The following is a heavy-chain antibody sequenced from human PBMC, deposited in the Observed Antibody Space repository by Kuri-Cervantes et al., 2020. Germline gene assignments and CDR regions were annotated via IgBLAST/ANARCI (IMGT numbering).Heavy chain of an antibody. D-gene: IGHD2-15*01. Sequence: ASVKVSCKASGYTFTSYYMHWVRQAPGQGLEWMGIINPSGGSTSYAQKFQGRVTMTRDTSTSTVYMELSSLRSEDTAVYYCARQDCSSGSCYSGFFDYWGQGTLVTVSS. CDR3: ARQDCSSGSCYSGFFDY. V-gene: IGHV1-46*01. CDR2: INPSGGST. CDR1: GYTFTSYY. J-gene: IGHJ4*02.